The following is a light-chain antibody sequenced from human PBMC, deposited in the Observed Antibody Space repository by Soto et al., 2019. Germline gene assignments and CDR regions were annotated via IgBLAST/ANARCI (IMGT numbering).Light chain of an antibody. J-gene: IGKJ3*01. CDR2: GAS. V-gene: IGKV3-20*01. CDR3: QQYCSSPRFT. Sequence: EIVLTQSPGTLYLSPGERATLSCRGSQSVSSSYLAWYQQKPGQAPRLLIYGASSRATGIPVRFSGSGSGTDFTLTISRLEPEDFALYYCQQYCSSPRFTFGPGTKVDIK. CDR1: QSVSSSY.